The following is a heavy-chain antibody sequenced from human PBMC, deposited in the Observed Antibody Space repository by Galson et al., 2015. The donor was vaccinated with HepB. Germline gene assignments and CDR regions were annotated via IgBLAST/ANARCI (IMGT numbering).Heavy chain of an antibody. CDR1: GYTLTELP. CDR2: FDPEDGET. D-gene: IGHD3-9*01. J-gene: IGHJ2*01. V-gene: IGHV1-24*01. Sequence: SVKVSCKVSGYTLTELPMHWVRQAPGKGLEWMGGFDPEDGETIYAQKFQGRVTMTEDTSTDTAYMELSSLRSEDTAVYYCATDPGVMHFSFDNWYFDLWGRGTLVTVSS. CDR3: ATDPGVMHFSFDNWYFDL.